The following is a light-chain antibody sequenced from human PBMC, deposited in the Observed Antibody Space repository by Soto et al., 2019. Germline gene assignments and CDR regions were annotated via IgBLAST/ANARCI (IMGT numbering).Light chain of an antibody. Sequence: QSVLTQPPSASGSPGQSVTISCTGTSSDVGSYNYVSWYQQHPGKAPKLMIYEVSKRPSGVPDRFSGSKSGNTASLTVSGLQAEDEADYYCNSYAGSNNVLFGGGTKLTVL. J-gene: IGLJ2*01. CDR3: NSYAGSNNVL. CDR2: EVS. CDR1: SSDVGSYNY. V-gene: IGLV2-8*01.